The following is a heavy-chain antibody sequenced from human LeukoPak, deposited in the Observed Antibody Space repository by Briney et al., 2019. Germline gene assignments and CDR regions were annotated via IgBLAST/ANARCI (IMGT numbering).Heavy chain of an antibody. Sequence: ASVKVSCKASGYTFTSYGISWVSQAPGQGLECMGWISAYNGNTDYAQSLQGRVTMTIDTSTSTVYMELRSLRSHDTAVYYCARDVGRSYDLDYWGQGTLVTVSS. J-gene: IGHJ4*02. CDR2: ISAYNGNT. D-gene: IGHD3-16*01. CDR1: GYTFTSYG. CDR3: ARDVGRSYDLDY. V-gene: IGHV1-18*01.